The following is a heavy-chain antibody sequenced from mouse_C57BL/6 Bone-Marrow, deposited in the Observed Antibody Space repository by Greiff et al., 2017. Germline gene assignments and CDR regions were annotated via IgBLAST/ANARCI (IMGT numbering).Heavy chain of an antibody. D-gene: IGHD1-1*01. V-gene: IGHV3-6*01. Sequence: ESGPGLVKPSQSLSLTCSVTGYSITSGYYWNWIRQFPGNKLEWMGYISYDGSNNYNPSLKNRISITRDTSKNQFFLKLNSVTTEDTATYYCAREEEFYYYGSSFFFAYWGQGTLVTVSA. CDR1: GYSITSGYY. CDR2: ISYDGSN. J-gene: IGHJ3*01. CDR3: AREEEFYYYGSSFFFAY.